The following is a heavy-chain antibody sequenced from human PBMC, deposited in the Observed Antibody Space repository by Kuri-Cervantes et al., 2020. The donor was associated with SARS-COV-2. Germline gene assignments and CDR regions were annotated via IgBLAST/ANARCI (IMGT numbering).Heavy chain of an antibody. J-gene: IGHJ5*02. Sequence: LRLSCTVSGGSISSGDYYWSWIRQPPGKGLEWIGYIYYSGSTYYNPFLKSRVTISVDTSKNQFSLKLSSVTAADTAVYYCARDQVDVVVPAAMGPHWFDPWGQGTLVTVSS. CDR3: ARDQVDVVVPAAMGPHWFDP. CDR2: IYYSGST. CDR1: GGSISSGDYY. D-gene: IGHD2-2*01. V-gene: IGHV4-30-4*08.